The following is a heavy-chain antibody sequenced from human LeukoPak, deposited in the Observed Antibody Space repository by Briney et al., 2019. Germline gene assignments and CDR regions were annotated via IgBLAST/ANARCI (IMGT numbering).Heavy chain of an antibody. D-gene: IGHD6-13*01. V-gene: IGHV4-30-4*07. CDR2: IYYSGST. J-gene: IGHJ4*02. CDR1: GGSISSGGYS. Sequence: SETLSLTCAVSGGSISSGGYSWSWIRQPPGKGLEWIGYIYYSGSTYYNPSLKSRVTISVDTSKNQFSLKLSSVTAADTAVYYCARDVSSSWSALHYFDYWGQGTLVTVSS. CDR3: ARDVSSSWSALHYFDY.